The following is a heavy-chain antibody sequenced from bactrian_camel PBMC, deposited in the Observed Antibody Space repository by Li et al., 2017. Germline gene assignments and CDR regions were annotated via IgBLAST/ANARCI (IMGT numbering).Heavy chain of an antibody. CDR3: TREQSARFEYGY. Sequence: HVQLVESGGGSVQSGGSLRLSCAVSGDSSGCMGWFRQAPGKEREGVAAIDSDGSTSYADSVKGRFTIPGDNAKATLYLQLNSLNAEDTAIYYCTREQSARFEYGYWGQGTQVTV. CDR2: IDSDGST. J-gene: IGHJ4*01. CDR1: GDSSGC. V-gene: IGHV3S53*01.